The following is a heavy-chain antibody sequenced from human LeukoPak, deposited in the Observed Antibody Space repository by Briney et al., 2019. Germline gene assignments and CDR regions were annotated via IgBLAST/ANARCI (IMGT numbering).Heavy chain of an antibody. CDR1: GYTFKAYY. CDR3: ARLRGLRYGDLFDS. Sequence: APVKVSCKASGYTFKAYYIHWLRQAPGQGFEWMGWINPTSADTKYSQNFQDNVSMTRDMSITTAFLELSRLTSDDTAVYYCARLRGLRYGDLFDSWGQGTLVTVSS. D-gene: IGHD4-17*01. J-gene: IGHJ4*02. V-gene: IGHV1-2*02. CDR2: INPTSADT.